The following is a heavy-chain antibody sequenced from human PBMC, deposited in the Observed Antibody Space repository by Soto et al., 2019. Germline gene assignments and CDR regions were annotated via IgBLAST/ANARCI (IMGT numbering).Heavy chain of an antibody. D-gene: IGHD3-3*01. J-gene: IGHJ4*02. Sequence: PSETLSLTCAVYGGSFSGYYWSWIRQPPGKGLEWIGEINHSGSTNYNPSLKSRVTISVDTSKNQFSLKLSSVTAADTAVYYCARAVYYDFWSGYYTRLRADYWGQGTLVTVSS. CDR3: ARAVYYDFWSGYYTRLRADY. V-gene: IGHV4-34*01. CDR1: GGSFSGYY. CDR2: INHSGST.